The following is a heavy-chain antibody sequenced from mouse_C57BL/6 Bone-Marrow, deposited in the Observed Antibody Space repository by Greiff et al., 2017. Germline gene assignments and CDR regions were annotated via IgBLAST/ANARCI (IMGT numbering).Heavy chain of an antibody. V-gene: IGHV5-9*01. CDR3: AIQPLYYAMDY. CDR1: GFTFSSYT. Sequence: EVKLMESGGGLVKPGGSLKLSCAASGFTFSSYTMSWVRQTPEKRLEWVATISGGGGNTYYPDSVKGRFTISRDNAKNTLYLQLSSLRSEDTALYYCAIQPLYYAMDYWGQGTSVTVSS. J-gene: IGHJ4*01. CDR2: ISGGGGNT.